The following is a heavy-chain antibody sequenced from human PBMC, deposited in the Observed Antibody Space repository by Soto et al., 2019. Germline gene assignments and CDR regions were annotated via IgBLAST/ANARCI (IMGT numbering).Heavy chain of an antibody. V-gene: IGHV4-4*07. CDR3: ARETGENWTYEAH. CDR2: ITINGNT. Sequence: KSSETLSLTCRVSGAYISDFSWSWIRQPAGKGLEWIGCITINGNTQKNPSFKSRVTMSIDTSRNHFSLNLQSATAADTALYYCARETGENWTYEAHWGPGTLVTVSS. J-gene: IGHJ1*01. D-gene: IGHD1-7*01. CDR1: GAYISDFS.